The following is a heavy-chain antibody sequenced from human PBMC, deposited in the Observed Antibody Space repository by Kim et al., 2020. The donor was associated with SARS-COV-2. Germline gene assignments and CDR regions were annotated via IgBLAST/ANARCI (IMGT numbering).Heavy chain of an antibody. CDR3: ARGGRGDGYNWDFDY. J-gene: IGHJ4*02. CDR2: ISSSSSYI. D-gene: IGHD5-12*01. Sequence: GGSLRLSCAASGFTFSSYSMNWVRQAPGKGLEWVSSISSSSSYIYYADSVKGRFTISRDNAKNSLYLQMNSLRAEDTAVYYCARGGRGDGYNWDFDYWGQGTLVTVSS. CDR1: GFTFSSYS. V-gene: IGHV3-21*01.